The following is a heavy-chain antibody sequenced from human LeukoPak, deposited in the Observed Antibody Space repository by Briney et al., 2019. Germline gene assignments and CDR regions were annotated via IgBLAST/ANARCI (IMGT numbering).Heavy chain of an antibody. J-gene: IGHJ4*02. V-gene: IGHV4-39*01. Sequence: KPSETLSLTCAVSGGSISSNSYYWGWIRQPPGKGLEWIGSIYYSGSTYYNPSLKSRVTISVDTSKNQFSLKLSSVTAADTAVYYCASGGSRGGLELGHYWGQGTLVTVSS. CDR1: GGSISSNSYY. CDR2: IYYSGST. CDR3: ASGGSRGGLELGHY. D-gene: IGHD1-7*01.